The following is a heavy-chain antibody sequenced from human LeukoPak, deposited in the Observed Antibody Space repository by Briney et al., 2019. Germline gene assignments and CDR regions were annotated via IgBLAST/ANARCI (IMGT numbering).Heavy chain of an antibody. CDR3: ARDGMTTINS. V-gene: IGHV3-7*03. Sequence: GGSLRLSCAASGFIFSTYWMSWVRQAPGKGLEWVANIKQDGSEKYYVDSVKGRFTISRDNAKNSLYLQMNSLRAEDTAVYYCARDGMTTINSWGQGTVVTVSS. CDR1: GFIFSTYW. CDR2: IKQDGSEK. J-gene: IGHJ4*02. D-gene: IGHD5-12*01.